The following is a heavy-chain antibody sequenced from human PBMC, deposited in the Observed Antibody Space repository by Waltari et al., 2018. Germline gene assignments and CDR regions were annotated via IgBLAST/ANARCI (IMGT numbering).Heavy chain of an antibody. J-gene: IGHJ4*02. Sequence: EVQLLESGGGLVQPGGSLRLSCAASGFTFSSYAMSWVRQAPGKGLEWVSVIYSGGSTYYADSVKGRFTISRDNSKNTLYLQMNSLRAEDTAVYYCAKDIGIAAAATSFYYWGQGTLVTVSS. D-gene: IGHD6-13*01. CDR1: GFTFSSYA. CDR2: IYSGGST. V-gene: IGHV3-23*03. CDR3: AKDIGIAAAATSFYY.